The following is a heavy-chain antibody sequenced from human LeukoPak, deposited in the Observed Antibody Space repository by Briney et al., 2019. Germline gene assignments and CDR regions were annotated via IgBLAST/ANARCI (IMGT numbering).Heavy chain of an antibody. CDR3: AKGSGSGWYGWFAP. D-gene: IGHD6-19*01. CDR1: GFTFSDYA. Sequence: PGGSLRLSCAASGFTFSDYAMYWVRQAPGKGLEWVSSIEASGGATYYADSVKGRFTISRDHSKNTFYLQMNSLRAEDTAVYYCAKGSGSGWYGWFAPWGQGTLVTVSS. J-gene: IGHJ5*02. CDR2: IEASGGAT. V-gene: IGHV3-23*01.